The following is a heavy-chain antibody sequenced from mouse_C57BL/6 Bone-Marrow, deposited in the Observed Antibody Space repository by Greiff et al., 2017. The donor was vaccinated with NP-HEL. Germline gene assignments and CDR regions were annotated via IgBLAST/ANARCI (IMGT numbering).Heavy chain of an antibody. J-gene: IGHJ2*01. CDR2: IHPNSGST. CDR3: AREFIYDNVIRPPCDY. Sequence: QVQLQQPGAELVKPGASVKLSCKASGYTFTSYWMHWVKQRPGQGLEWIGMIHPNSGSTNYNEKFKSKATLTVDKSSSTAYMQLSSLTSEDSAVYDCAREFIYDNVIRPPCDYWVRGTTLTVSA. CDR1: GYTFTSYW. D-gene: IGHD1-1*01. V-gene: IGHV1-64*01.